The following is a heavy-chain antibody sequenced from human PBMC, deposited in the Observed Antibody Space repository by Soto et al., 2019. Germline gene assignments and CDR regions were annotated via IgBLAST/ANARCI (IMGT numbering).Heavy chain of an antibody. CDR3: ARGKNWFDR. CDR1: VASITSAY. Sequence: QVQLQESGPGLVKPSETLSLTCSVSVASITSAYWNWIRQPPGKGLEWVGYIYYIGSTNYNPSLKSRVTMSLDTSNNQLSLDLRFVTAADTAVYYCARGKNWFDRWGQGTLVTVSS. J-gene: IGHJ5*02. CDR2: IYYIGST. V-gene: IGHV4-59*08.